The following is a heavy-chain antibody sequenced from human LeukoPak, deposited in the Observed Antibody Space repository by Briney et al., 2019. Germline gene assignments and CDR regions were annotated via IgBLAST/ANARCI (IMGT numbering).Heavy chain of an antibody. J-gene: IGHJ4*02. D-gene: IGHD4-11*01. V-gene: IGHV3-21*01. CDR2: ITSSSSYI. Sequence: GGSLRLSCAASGFTFSSYSMSWVRQAPGKGLEWVSSITSSSSYIYYADSVKGRFTISRDNAKNSLYLQMNSLRAEDTAVYYCARVLDAYSNYGLCYWGQGTLVTVSS. CDR1: GFTFSSYS. CDR3: ARVLDAYSNYGLCY.